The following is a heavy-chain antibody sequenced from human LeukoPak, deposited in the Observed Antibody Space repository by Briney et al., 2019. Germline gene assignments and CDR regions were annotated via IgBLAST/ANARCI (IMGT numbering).Heavy chain of an antibody. CDR2: VYYSGRT. CDR1: GGSIRSYY. CDR3: ARDYYFGSGTYSGFDY. Sequence: SETLSLTCTVSGGSIRSYYWSWIRQPPGKGLEWIGYVYYSGRTNYNPSLKSRVTISVDTSKNQFSLKLSSVSAADTAVYYCARDYYFGSGTYSGFDYWGQGTLVTVSS. D-gene: IGHD3-10*01. V-gene: IGHV4-59*01. J-gene: IGHJ4*02.